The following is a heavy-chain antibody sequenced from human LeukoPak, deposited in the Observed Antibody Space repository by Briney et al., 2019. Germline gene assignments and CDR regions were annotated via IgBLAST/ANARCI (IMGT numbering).Heavy chain of an antibody. CDR3: AGSSTSCYLSCYYYGMDV. V-gene: IGHV3-30-3*01. Sequence: GRSLRLSCAASGFTFSSYAMHWVRQAPGKGLEWVSVISYDGSIKYYADSVKGRFTVSRDNSKNTLYLQMNSLRAEDTAVYYCAGSSTSCYLSCYYYGMDVWGQGTTVTVSS. D-gene: IGHD2-2*01. CDR2: ISYDGSIK. J-gene: IGHJ6*02. CDR1: GFTFSSYA.